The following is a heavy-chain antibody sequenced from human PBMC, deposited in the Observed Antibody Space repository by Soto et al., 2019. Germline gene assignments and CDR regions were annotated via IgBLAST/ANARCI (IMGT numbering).Heavy chain of an antibody. V-gene: IGHV4-4*02. D-gene: IGHD4-17*01. J-gene: IGHJ6*02. CDR3: ARDPGDGDYEGYYYYGMDV. Sequence: SETLSLTCAVSGFSISSSNWLSWVRQPPGKGLEWIGEIYHSGSTNYNPSLKSRVTISLDKSKKQFSLKLSSVTAADTAVYYCARDPGDGDYEGYYYYGMDVWGQGTTVTVSS. CDR2: IYHSGST. CDR1: GFSISSSNW.